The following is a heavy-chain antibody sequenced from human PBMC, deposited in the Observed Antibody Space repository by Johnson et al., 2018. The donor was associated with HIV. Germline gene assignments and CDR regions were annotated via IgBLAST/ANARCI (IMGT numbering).Heavy chain of an antibody. Sequence: VQLVESGGGVRRPGGSLRLSCVDSGFTVNDYGMSWVRQGQGKGLEWVAEISWNSGAMDYAPSARCRFTISSAHAKNYLYLQMNRPRAEATALYYCAKDMGSGSSGWTFRPDGFDIWGQGTMVTVSS. V-gene: IGHV3-20*04. D-gene: IGHD6-19*01. CDR2: ISWNSGAM. J-gene: IGHJ3*02. CDR1: GFTVNDYG. CDR3: AKDMGSGSSGWTFRPDGFDI.